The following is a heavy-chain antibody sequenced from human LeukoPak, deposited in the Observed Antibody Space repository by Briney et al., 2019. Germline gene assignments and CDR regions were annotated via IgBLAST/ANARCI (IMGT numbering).Heavy chain of an antibody. D-gene: IGHD5-18*01. Sequence: SETLSLSCAVYGGSFSGYYWSWIRQPPGKGLEWVGEINHSGSTNYNPSLKSRVPISVDTSKNQFSLKLSSVTAADTAVYYCARGRIQLWLNYWGQGTLVTVSS. CDR2: INHSGST. V-gene: IGHV4-34*01. CDR1: GGSFSGYY. J-gene: IGHJ4*02. CDR3: ARGRIQLWLNY.